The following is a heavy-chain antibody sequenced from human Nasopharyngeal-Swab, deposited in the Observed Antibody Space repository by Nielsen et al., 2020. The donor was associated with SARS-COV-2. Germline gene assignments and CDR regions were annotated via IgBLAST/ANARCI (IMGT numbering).Heavy chain of an antibody. J-gene: IGHJ4*02. CDR2: IWYDGSNK. Sequence: GESLKISCAASGFTFSSYGMHWVRQAPGKGLEWVAVIWYDGSNKYYADSVKGRFTISRDNSKNTLYLQMNSLRAEDTAVYYCARDLPLFGSGSPSHQDYWGQGTLVTVS. CDR1: GFTFSSYG. CDR3: ARDLPLFGSGSPSHQDY. V-gene: IGHV3-33*01. D-gene: IGHD3-10*01.